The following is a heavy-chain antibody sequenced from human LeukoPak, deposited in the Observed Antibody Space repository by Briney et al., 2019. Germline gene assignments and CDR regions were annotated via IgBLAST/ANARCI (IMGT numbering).Heavy chain of an antibody. CDR2: IYPGDSDT. CDR3: ARRPIKDTAMVGTFDY. Sequence: GESLKISCKGSGYSFTNYWIGWVRQMPGKGLEWMGIIYPGDSDTRYSPSFQGQVTISADKSISTAYLQWSSLKASDTAMYYCARRPIKDTAMVGTFDYWGQGTLVTVSS. CDR1: GYSFTNYW. J-gene: IGHJ4*02. V-gene: IGHV5-51*01. D-gene: IGHD5-18*01.